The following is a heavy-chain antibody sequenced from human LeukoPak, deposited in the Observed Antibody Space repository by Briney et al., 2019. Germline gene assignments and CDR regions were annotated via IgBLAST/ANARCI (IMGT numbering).Heavy chain of an antibody. CDR3: ARGRGFARSSLFDF. D-gene: IGHD3-16*01. Sequence: ESGPTLVKPTQTLTLTCTFSGFSLSTSEVGVGWIRQPPGKALEWLALIYWNDDKRYSPSLQSRLTITKDTSKDQVVLTMTNMDPVDTGTYYCARGRGFARSSLFDFWGQGTLVTVSS. J-gene: IGHJ4*02. CDR1: GFSLSTSEVG. V-gene: IGHV2-5*04. CDR2: IYWNDDK.